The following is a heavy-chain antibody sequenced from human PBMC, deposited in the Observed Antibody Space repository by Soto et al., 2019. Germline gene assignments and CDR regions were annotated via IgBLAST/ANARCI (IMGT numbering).Heavy chain of an antibody. D-gene: IGHD1-26*01. CDR2: FNTDGSTT. V-gene: IGHV3-74*01. CDR1: GFTFSHHW. J-gene: IGHJ4*02. Sequence: EVQLVESGGGYVQPGGSLRLSCAASGFTFSHHWMHWVRQAPGKELVWVSRFNTDGSTTTYADSVKGRFTISRDNAKNTFHLQMNSLRAEDTAIYYCLGTGSNSYWGQGTLVTVSS. CDR3: LGTGSNSY.